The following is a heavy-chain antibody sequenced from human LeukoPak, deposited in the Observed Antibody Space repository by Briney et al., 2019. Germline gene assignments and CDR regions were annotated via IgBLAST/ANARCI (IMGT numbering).Heavy chain of an antibody. V-gene: IGHV3-21*05. D-gene: IGHD1-26*01. CDR1: GFTFSGYS. CDR2: ISTSGSSA. J-gene: IGHJ5*02. Sequence: GGSLRLSCAGSGFTFSGYSMHWVRQAPGKGLEWVAYISTSGSSAYYADSVKGRFTISRDNAKNSLYLQMNSLRAEDTAVYYCARAQVGYNWFDPWGQGTLVTVSS. CDR3: ARAQVGYNWFDP.